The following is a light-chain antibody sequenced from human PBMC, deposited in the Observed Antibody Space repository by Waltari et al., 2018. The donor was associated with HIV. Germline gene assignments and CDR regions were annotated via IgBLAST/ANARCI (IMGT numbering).Light chain of an antibody. CDR1: ETIRGW. J-gene: IGKJ2*01. V-gene: IGKV1-5*03. CDR3: QRYDSETDPS. CDR2: KAS. Sequence: DLRMTQSPSTLPASVGDRVTITCRASETIRGWLAWYQQKPGQAPKLLIQKASTLQSGVPPRFSGSGSGTEYTLTISSVQPDDFATYYCQRYDSETDPSFGQGTKLEIK.